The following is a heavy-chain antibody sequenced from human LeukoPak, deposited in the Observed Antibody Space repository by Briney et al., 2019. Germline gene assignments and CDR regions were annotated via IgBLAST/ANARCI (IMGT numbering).Heavy chain of an antibody. CDR1: GGSISSGGYS. Sequence: PSETLSLTCTVSGGSISSGGYSWSWIRQPPGKGLEWIGYIYHSGSTYYNPSLKSRVTISVDTSKNQFSLKLSSVTAADTAVYYCARAPTWSMIVVGTWYFDYWGQGTLVTVSS. CDR3: ARAPTWSMIVVGTWYFDY. V-gene: IGHV4-30-2*01. D-gene: IGHD3-22*01. CDR2: IYHSGST. J-gene: IGHJ4*02.